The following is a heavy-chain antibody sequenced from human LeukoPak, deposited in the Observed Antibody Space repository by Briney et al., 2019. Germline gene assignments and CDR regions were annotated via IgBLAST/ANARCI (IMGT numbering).Heavy chain of an antibody. D-gene: IGHD2-2*01. CDR3: AKLSRGVVPGEGY. J-gene: IGHJ4*02. CDR1: GFMFSSYD. CDR2: ISGSGGST. V-gene: IGHV3-23*01. Sequence: GGSLRLSCAASGFMFSSYDMSWVRQAPGKGQEWVSTISGSGGSTYYAESLKGRFTISRDNPGNTVYLQMNSLRAEDTAVYYCAKLSRGVVPGEGYWGQGTLVTVSS.